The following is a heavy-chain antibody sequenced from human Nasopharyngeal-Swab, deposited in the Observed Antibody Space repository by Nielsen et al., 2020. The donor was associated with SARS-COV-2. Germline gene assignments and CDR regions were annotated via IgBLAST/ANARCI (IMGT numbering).Heavy chain of an antibody. D-gene: IGHD1-26*01. V-gene: IGHV1-24*01. CDR3: ATDLPVRRSEWELLQAPYYYYGMDV. CDR1: GYTLTELF. J-gene: IGHJ6*02. Sequence: ASVKVSCKVSGYTLTELFMHWVRQAPGKGLEWMGGFDPEDGETIYAQKFQGRVTMTEDTSTDTAYMELSSLRSEDTAVYYCATDLPVRRSEWELLQAPYYYYGMDVWGQGTTVTVSS. CDR2: FDPEDGET.